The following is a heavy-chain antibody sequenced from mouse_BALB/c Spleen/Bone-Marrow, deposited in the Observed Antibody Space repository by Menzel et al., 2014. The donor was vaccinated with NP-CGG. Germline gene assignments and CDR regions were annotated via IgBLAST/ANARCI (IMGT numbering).Heavy chain of an antibody. CDR1: GFNIKDTY. J-gene: IGHJ1*01. CDR2: IDPANGNT. Sequence: VHVKQSGAELVKPGASVKLSCTASGFNIKDTYMHWVKQRTEQGLEWIGRIDPANGNTKYDPKFQGKATITADTSSNTAFLQLSSLTSEDTAVYYCASYRYAWYFDVWGAGTTVTVSS. D-gene: IGHD2-14*01. V-gene: IGHV14-3*02. CDR3: ASYRYAWYFDV.